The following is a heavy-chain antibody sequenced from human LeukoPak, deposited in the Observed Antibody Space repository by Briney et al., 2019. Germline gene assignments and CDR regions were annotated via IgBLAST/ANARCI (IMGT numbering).Heavy chain of an antibody. CDR2: IIPILGIA. D-gene: IGHD3-22*01. J-gene: IGHJ3*02. V-gene: IGHV1-69*02. CDR3: ARCAGDSSGYRDAFDI. CDR1: GGTFSSYT. Sequence: SVKVSCKASGGTFSSYTISWVRQAPGQGLEWMGRIIPILGIANYAQRFQGRVTITADKSTSTAYMELSSLRSEDTAVYYCARCAGDSSGYRDAFDIWGQGTMVTVSS.